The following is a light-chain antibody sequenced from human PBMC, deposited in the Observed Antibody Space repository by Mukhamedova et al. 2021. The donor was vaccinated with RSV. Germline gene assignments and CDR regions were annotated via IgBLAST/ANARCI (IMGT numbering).Light chain of an antibody. V-gene: IGLV3-19*01. CDR2: GKN. J-gene: IGLJ3*02. CDR3: CSRDTNGNHLL. Sequence: GQAPVLVVFGKNNRPAGIPDRFSVSTSGDTVSLTIAGAQVEDEADYHCCSRDTNGNHLLFGGGTKLTVL.